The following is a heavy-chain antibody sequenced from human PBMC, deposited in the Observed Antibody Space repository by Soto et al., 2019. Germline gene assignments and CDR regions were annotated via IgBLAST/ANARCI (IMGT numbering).Heavy chain of an antibody. CDR1: GDSVSSNSAA. J-gene: IGHJ4*02. V-gene: IGHV6-1*01. Sequence: SQTLSLTCAISGDSVSSNSAAWNWIRQSTSRGLKWLGRTYYRSKWYNDYAVSVKSRITINPDISKNQFFLQLNSVTPEDTAVYYCARSGPNYSSWYDYWGQGTLVTVSS. CDR2: TYYRSKWYN. CDR3: ARSGPNYSSWYDY. D-gene: IGHD6-13*01.